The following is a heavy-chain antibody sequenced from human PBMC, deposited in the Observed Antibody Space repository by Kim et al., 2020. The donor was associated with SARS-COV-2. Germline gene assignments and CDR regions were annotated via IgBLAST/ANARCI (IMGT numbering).Heavy chain of an antibody. Sequence: SETLSLTCTVSGASVTRGFFYWTWIRQPPGKGLEWLGCIHTSGRTTYNASLKSRVTISADTSKNQFSLKVNSVTAADTAVYYCALSHGGYWGQGTLVTVSP. CDR1: GASVTRGFFY. CDR3: ALSHGGY. D-gene: IGHD2-15*01. V-gene: IGHV4-61*01. J-gene: IGHJ4*02. CDR2: IHTSGRT.